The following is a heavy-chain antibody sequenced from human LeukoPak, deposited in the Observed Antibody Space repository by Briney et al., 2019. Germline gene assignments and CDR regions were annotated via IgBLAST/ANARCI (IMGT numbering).Heavy chain of an antibody. CDR2: IYYSGST. CDR1: GGSISSGGYY. CDR3: ARGGESCSSTSCSNWFDP. J-gene: IGHJ5*02. Sequence: PSQTLSLTCTVSGGSISSGGYYWSWIRQHPGKGLEWIGYIYYSGSTYYNPSLKSRVTISVDTSKNQFSLKLSSVTAADTAVYYCARGGESCSSTSCSNWFDPWGQGTLVTVSS. D-gene: IGHD2-2*01. V-gene: IGHV4-31*03.